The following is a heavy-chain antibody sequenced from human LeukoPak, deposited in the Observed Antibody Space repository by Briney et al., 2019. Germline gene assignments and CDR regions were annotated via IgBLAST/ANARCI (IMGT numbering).Heavy chain of an antibody. CDR2: ISDDSSFT. CDR3: AKGRCSGPGCDSFDY. V-gene: IGHV3-23*01. D-gene: IGHD5-12*01. J-gene: IGHJ4*02. CDR1: GFPFSSYW. Sequence: GGSLRLSCVASGFPFSSYWMTWVRQAPGKGLECVSIISDDSSFTYYLDSVKGRSTIFRDNSKNTLYLHMNSLKAEDTAVYYCAKGRCSGPGCDSFDYWGQGALVTVSS.